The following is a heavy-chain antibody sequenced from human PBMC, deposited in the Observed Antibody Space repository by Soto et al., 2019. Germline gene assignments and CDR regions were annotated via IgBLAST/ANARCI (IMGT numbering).Heavy chain of an antibody. CDR1: GGSFSGYY. V-gene: IGHV4-34*01. D-gene: IGHD3-3*01. J-gene: IGHJ4*02. CDR2: INPSGST. CDR3: ARSWGRVYDFWSGYYTGGYFDY. Sequence: PSETLSLTCAVDGGSFSGYYWSWIRQPPGKGLECIGEINPSGSTNYNPSLKSRVTISVDTSKNQFSLKLSSVPAADTAVYYCARSWGRVYDFWSGYYTGGYFDYWGQGTLVTVSP.